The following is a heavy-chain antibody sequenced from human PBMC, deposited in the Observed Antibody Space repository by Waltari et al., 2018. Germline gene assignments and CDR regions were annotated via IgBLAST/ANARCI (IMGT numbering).Heavy chain of an antibody. Sequence: QVQLQQWGAGLLKPSETLSLTCAVYGGSFSGYYWSWIRQPPGKGLEWIGEIKHRGSTNYHPSLKSRVTISVDTSKNQFSLKLSSVTAADTAVYYCARARGDYGFVDYWGQGTLVTVSS. J-gene: IGHJ4*02. CDR2: IKHRGST. V-gene: IGHV4-34*01. CDR1: GGSFSGYY. CDR3: ARARGDYGFVDY. D-gene: IGHD4-17*01.